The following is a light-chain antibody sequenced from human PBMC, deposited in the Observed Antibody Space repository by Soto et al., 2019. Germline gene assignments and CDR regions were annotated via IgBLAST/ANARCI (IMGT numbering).Light chain of an antibody. J-gene: IGLJ1*01. CDR1: SSDVGGYNY. Sequence: QSALTRPASVSGSPGQSITISCTGTSSDVGGYNYVSWYQQHPGKAPKLMIYEVSNRPSGVSNRFSGSKSGNTASLTIPGLQAEDEADYYCSPYTSSSTYVFGTGTKV. CDR3: SPYTSSSTYV. CDR2: EVS. V-gene: IGLV2-14*01.